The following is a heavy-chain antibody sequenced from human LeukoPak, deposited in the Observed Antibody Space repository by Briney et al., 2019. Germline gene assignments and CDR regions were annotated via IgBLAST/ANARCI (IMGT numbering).Heavy chain of an antibody. CDR2: ISSSSSYI. J-gene: IGHJ6*03. V-gene: IGHV3-21*01. D-gene: IGHD6-19*01. CDR3: ARGWDSSGWYDYYYMDV. CDR1: GFTFSTYA. Sequence: GGSLRLSCVTSGFTFSTYAMTWVRQAPGKGPEWVSSISSSSSYIYYADSVKGRFTISRDNAKNSLYLQMNSLRAEDTAVYYCARGWDSSGWYDYYYMDVWGKGTTVTVSS.